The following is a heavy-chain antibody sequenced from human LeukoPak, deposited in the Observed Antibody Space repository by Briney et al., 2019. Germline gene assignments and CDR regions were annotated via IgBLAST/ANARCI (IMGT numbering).Heavy chain of an antibody. CDR3: VSGRIAINAS. V-gene: IGHV1-18*04. CDR2: ISSYNGDK. J-gene: IGHJ5*02. D-gene: IGHD2-21*01. CDR1: GYAFTSFG. Sequence: ASVKVSCKASGYAFTSFGMSWVRQAPGQGLEWVGRISSYNGDKYYAQYFKGRFTMTTDKSTSTAYMELRSLRSDDTAVYYCVSGRIAINASWGQGTLVTVSP.